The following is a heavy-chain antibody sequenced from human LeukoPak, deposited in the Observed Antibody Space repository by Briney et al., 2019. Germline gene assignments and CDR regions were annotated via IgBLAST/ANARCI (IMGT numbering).Heavy chain of an antibody. CDR2: ILYSGST. CDR3: ASLYASSVYFDY. D-gene: IGHD2-8*01. V-gene: IGHV4-39*01. J-gene: IGHJ4*02. CDR1: VGSISSSSYY. Sequence: PSETLSLTCTVSVGSISSSSYYWGWIRQPPGKGLEWIGNILYSGSTYYNPSLKSRVTLSVDTSKNQFSLKLSSVTAADTAVYYCASLYASSVYFDYWGQGTLVTVSS.